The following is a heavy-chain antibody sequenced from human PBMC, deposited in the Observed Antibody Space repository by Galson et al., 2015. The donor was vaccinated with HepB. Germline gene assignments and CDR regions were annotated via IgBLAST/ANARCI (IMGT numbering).Heavy chain of an antibody. CDR2: ISPDGGGT. CDR1: EYTFAGHY. Sequence: SVKVSCKASEYTFAGHYLHWVRQAPGQGLEWMGWISPDGGGTHYAQKFQGRVTMTRDTSRDTSISTVYMELSSLKSDDTAVYYCASDHNWGPGYWGQGTLVTVSS. CDR3: ASDHNWGPGY. J-gene: IGHJ4*02. D-gene: IGHD7-27*01. V-gene: IGHV1-2*02.